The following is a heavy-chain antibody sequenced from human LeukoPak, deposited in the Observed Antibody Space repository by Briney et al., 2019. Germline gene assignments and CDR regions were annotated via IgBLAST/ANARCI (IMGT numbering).Heavy chain of an antibody. Sequence: ASVKVSCKASGYTFTSYDINWVRQATGQGLEWMGWMNPNSGNTGYAQKFQGRVTMTRNTSISTAYMELSSLRSEDTAVYYCARSGGRLRYFDWLGMAAAGNYYYYYMDVWGKGTTVTISS. CDR1: GYTFTSYD. D-gene: IGHD3-9*01. CDR2: MNPNSGNT. CDR3: ARSGGRLRYFDWLGMAAAGNYYYYYMDV. J-gene: IGHJ6*03. V-gene: IGHV1-8*01.